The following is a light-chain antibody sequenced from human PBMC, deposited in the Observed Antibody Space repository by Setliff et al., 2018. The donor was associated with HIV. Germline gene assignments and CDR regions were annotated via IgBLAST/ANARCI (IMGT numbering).Light chain of an antibody. CDR3: SSYTSASADV. V-gene: IGLV2-14*03. J-gene: IGLJ1*01. CDR2: DVN. Sequence: QSVLTQPASVSGSPGQSITISCTGTSSDIGDYNYVSWYRQHPGKAPKLIIYDVNNRPSGVSNRFSGSKSGNTASLTISGLQAEDEADYYCSSYTSASADVFGTGTKVTVL. CDR1: SSDIGDYNY.